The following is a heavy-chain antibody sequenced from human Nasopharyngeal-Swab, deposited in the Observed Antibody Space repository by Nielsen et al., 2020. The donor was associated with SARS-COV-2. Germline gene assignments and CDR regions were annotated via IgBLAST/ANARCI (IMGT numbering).Heavy chain of an antibody. Sequence: GESLKISFAASGFTFDDYAMHWVRQAPGKGLEWVAVISYDGSNKYYADSVKGRFTISRDNSKNTLYLQMNSLRAEDTAVYYCARDPHWATPYYYYGMDVWGQGTTVTVSS. CDR1: GFTFDDYA. V-gene: IGHV3-30-3*01. CDR2: ISYDGSNK. J-gene: IGHJ6*02. CDR3: ARDPHWATPYYYYGMDV. D-gene: IGHD4-23*01.